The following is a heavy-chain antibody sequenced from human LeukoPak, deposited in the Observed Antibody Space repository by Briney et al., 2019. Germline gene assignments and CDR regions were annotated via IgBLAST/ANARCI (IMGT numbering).Heavy chain of an antibody. CDR1: GYTFTGYY. CDR2: INPNSGGT. CDR3: ARDGWTTYNWFDP. Sequence: ASVKVSCKASGYTFTGYYMHWVRQAPGQGLEWMGRINPNSGGTNYAQKFQGRVTMTRDTSISTAYMELSRLRSDGTAVYYCARDGWTTYNWFDPWGQGTLVTVSS. V-gene: IGHV1-2*06. D-gene: IGHD1-1*01. J-gene: IGHJ5*02.